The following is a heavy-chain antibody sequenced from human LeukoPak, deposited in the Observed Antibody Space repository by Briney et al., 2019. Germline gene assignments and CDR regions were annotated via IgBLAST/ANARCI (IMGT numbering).Heavy chain of an antibody. Sequence: ASVKVSCKASGYTFTSYYMHWVRQAPGQGLEWMGIINPSGGSTSYAQKFQGRVTMTRDMSTSTVYMELSSLRSEDTAVYYCARDTYYYDSSGPKLDYWGQGTLVTVSS. D-gene: IGHD3-22*01. J-gene: IGHJ4*02. V-gene: IGHV1-46*01. CDR3: ARDTYYYDSSGPKLDY. CDR2: INPSGGST. CDR1: GYTFTSYY.